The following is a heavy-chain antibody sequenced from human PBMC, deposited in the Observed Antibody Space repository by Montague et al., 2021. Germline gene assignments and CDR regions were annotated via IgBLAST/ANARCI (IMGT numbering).Heavy chain of an antibody. V-gene: IGHV3-74*01. Sequence: SLSLSCAASGFTFSNYWMHWVRQAPGKGLVWVSHIKYDGSRTGYADSVKGRFTISRDSAKDTLYLQMNSLRVDDTAVYYCAGSAFAAAPDPWGQGTLVTVSS. J-gene: IGHJ5*02. CDR2: IKYDGSRT. CDR1: GFTFSNYW. CDR3: AGSAFAAAPDP. D-gene: IGHD6-25*01.